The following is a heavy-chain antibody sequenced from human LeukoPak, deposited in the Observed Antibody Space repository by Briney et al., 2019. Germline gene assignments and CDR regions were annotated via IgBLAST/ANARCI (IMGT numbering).Heavy chain of an antibody. J-gene: IGHJ6*02. D-gene: IGHD1-1*01. CDR3: ARDLRGTTGTTTYYYYGMDV. CDR1: GFTVSSNY. Sequence: PGGFLRLSCAASGFTVSSNYMSWARQAPGKGLEWVSVIYSGGSTYYADSVKGRFTISRDNSKNTLYLQMNSLRAEDTAVYYCARDLRGTTGTTTYYYYGMDVWGQGATVTVSS. CDR2: IYSGGST. V-gene: IGHV3-66*01.